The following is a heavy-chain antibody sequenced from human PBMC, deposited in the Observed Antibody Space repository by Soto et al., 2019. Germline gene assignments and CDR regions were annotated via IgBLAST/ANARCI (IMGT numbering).Heavy chain of an antibody. D-gene: IGHD1-1*01. V-gene: IGHV3-23*01. CDR3: AKEPRYWNPRELVWFDP. CDR1: GFTFSSYA. J-gene: IGHJ5*02. Sequence: GGSLRLSCAASGFTFSSYAMSWVRQAPGKGLEWVSAISGSGGSTYYVDSVKGRFTISRDNSKNTLYLQMNSLRAEDTAVYYCAKEPRYWNPRELVWFDPWGQGTLVTVSS. CDR2: ISGSGGST.